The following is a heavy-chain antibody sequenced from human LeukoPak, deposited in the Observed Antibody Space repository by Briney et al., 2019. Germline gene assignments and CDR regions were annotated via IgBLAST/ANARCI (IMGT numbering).Heavy chain of an antibody. D-gene: IGHD2-2*01. Sequence: GASVKVSCKASGYTFTGYYVHWVRQAPGQGLEWMGWINPNSGGTNYAQKFQGRVTMTRDTSISTAYMELSRLRSDDTAVYYCARDEGIVVVPDHRRFDPWGQGTLVTVSS. V-gene: IGHV1-2*02. CDR1: GYTFTGYY. J-gene: IGHJ5*02. CDR2: INPNSGGT. CDR3: ARDEGIVVVPDHRRFDP.